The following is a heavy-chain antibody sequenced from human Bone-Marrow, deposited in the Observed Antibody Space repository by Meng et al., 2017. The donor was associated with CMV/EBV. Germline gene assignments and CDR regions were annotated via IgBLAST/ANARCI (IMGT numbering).Heavy chain of an antibody. J-gene: IGHJ6*02. D-gene: IGHD2/OR15-2a*01. V-gene: IGHV1-46*01. CDR3: ARFGLNTHYYGMDV. Sequence: ASVKVSCKASGYTFTTYYMHWVRQAPGQGLGWMGLINPSGISTSYAQKFQGRVTMTRDTSTSTVYMELSSLRSEDTAVYYCARFGLNTHYYGMDVWGQGTTVTVSS. CDR2: INPSGIST. CDR1: GYTFTTYY.